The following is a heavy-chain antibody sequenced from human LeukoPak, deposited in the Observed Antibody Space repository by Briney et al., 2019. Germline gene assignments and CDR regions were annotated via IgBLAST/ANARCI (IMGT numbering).Heavy chain of an antibody. D-gene: IGHD3-22*01. J-gene: IGHJ4*02. CDR2: INHSGST. V-gene: IGHV4-34*01. CDR1: GGSFSGYY. CDR3: ARLDSRGRNFDY. Sequence: SETLSLTCAVYGGSFSGYYWSWIRQPPGKGPEWIGEINHSGSTNYNPSLKSRVTISVDTSKNQFSLKLSSVTAADTAVYYCARLDSRGRNFDYWGQGTLVTVSS.